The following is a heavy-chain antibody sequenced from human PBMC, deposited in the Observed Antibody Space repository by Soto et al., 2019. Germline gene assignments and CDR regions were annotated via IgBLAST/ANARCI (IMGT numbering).Heavy chain of an antibody. CDR1: GGSVSSGIYY. V-gene: IGHV4-61*01. CDR2: IYYSGRT. D-gene: IGHD6-6*01. Sequence: PSETLSLSCPVSGGSVSSGIYYWSWIRQPPGKGLEWIGYIYYSGRTNYNPSLKSRVTISVDKSKNQFSLKLSSVTAADTAVYYCAREYSSSSRFYYYGMDVWGQGTTVTVS. CDR3: AREYSSSSRFYYYGMDV. J-gene: IGHJ6*02.